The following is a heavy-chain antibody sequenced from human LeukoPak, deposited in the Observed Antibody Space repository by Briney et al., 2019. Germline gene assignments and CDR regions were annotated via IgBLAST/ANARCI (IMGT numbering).Heavy chain of an antibody. Sequence: PGRSLRLSCAASGFTFDDYAMHWVRQAPGKGLEWVSGISWNSGSIGYADSVKGRFTISRDNAKNSLYLQMNCLRAEDTALYYCTKDRSGSYSNRFDPWGQGTLVTVSS. V-gene: IGHV3-9*01. D-gene: IGHD1-26*01. CDR3: TKDRSGSYSNRFDP. CDR2: ISWNSGSI. J-gene: IGHJ5*02. CDR1: GFTFDDYA.